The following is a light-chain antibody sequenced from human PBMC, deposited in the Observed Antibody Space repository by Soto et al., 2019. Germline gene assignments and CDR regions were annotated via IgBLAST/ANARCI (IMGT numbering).Light chain of an antibody. CDR2: DAS. V-gene: IGKV3-11*01. CDR3: QQRRNWPPGIT. J-gene: IGKJ5*01. CDR1: QSVGSS. Sequence: EIVLTQSPATLSVSPGERATLSCRASQSVGSSLAWYQQKPGQAPRLLIYDASNRATGIPARFSGSGSGTDFTLNISSLEPEDFAVYYCQQRRNWPPGITCGQGTRLEIK.